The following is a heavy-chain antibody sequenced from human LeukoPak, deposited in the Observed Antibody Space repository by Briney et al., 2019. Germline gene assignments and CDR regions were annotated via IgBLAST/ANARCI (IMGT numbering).Heavy chain of an antibody. J-gene: IGHJ4*02. CDR2: IYPGDSDT. D-gene: IGHD3-10*01. Sequence: KDGESLKISCKGSGYSFTSYWIGWVRQMPGKGLEWMGIIYPGDSDTRYSPSFRGQVTISADKSISTAYLQWSSLKASDTAMYYCARQESSYYGSGSYCDYWGQGTLVTVSS. V-gene: IGHV5-51*01. CDR1: GYSFTSYW. CDR3: ARQESSYYGSGSYCDY.